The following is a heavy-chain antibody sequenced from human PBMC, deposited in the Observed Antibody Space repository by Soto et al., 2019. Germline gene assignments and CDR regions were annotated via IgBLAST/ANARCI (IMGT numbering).Heavy chain of an antibody. CDR2: INAGNGNT. J-gene: IGHJ6*02. CDR1: GYTFSGHA. D-gene: IGHD2-2*01. CDR3: ARHKRVVPAAMKVGGVWGYYYYGMDA. V-gene: IGHV1-3*01. Sequence: ASVKVSCKASGYTFSGHAIHWLRQAPGQRLEWMGWINAGNGNTKYSQKFQGRVTITRDTSASTAYMELSSLRSEDTAVYYCARHKRVVPAAMKVGGVWGYYYYGMDAWGQETTVTVSS.